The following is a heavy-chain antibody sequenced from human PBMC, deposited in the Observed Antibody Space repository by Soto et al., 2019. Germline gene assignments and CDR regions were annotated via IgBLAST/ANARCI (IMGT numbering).Heavy chain of an antibody. CDR1: GFSFRSYA. CDR2: ISYDGSDK. V-gene: IGHV3-30*03. D-gene: IGHD2-8*01. CDR3: ARTKPYYYGMDV. J-gene: IGHJ6*02. Sequence: GGSLRLSCAASGFSFRSYAMHWVRQTPGKGLEWVAVISYDGSDKNYTDSVKGRFTISRDNVKNTLYLQMNSLRVEDTAVYHCARTKPYYYGMDVWGQGATVTVSS.